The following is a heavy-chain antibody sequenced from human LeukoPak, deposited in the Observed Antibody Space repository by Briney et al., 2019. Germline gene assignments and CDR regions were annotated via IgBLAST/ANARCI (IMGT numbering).Heavy chain of an antibody. V-gene: IGHV5-51*01. CDR1: GSRFSNYW. CDR2: IYPGDYET. D-gene: IGHD2-21*02. Sequence: HGESLKISCEGSGSRFSNYWIGWVRQLPGKGLEWMGIIYPGDYETRYSPSFQGLVTISVDKSISTAYLQWSSLKASDTAMYYCAIPPGYCGNDCSFHHWGQGTLVTVSS. J-gene: IGHJ4*02. CDR3: AIPPGYCGNDCSFHH.